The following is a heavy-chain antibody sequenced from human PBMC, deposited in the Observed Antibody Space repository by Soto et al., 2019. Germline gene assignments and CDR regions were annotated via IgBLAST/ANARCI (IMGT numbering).Heavy chain of an antibody. CDR1: GGTFSSYA. Sequence: ASVKVSCKASGGTFSSYAISWVRQAPGQGLEWMGGIIPIFGTANYAQKFQGRVTITADKSTSTAYMELSSLRSEDAAVYYCARDTGATPNYYYYGMDVWGQGTTVTVSS. D-gene: IGHD4-17*01. CDR2: IIPIFGTA. CDR3: ARDTGATPNYYYYGMDV. V-gene: IGHV1-69*06. J-gene: IGHJ6*02.